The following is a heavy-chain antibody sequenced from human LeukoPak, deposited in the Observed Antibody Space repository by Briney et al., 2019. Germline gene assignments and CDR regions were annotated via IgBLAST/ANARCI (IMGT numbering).Heavy chain of an antibody. J-gene: IGHJ4*02. Sequence: SETLSLTCTVSGYSISSGYYWGWIRQPPGKGLEYIGSIHHRGSTFYNPSLKSRVTISVDTSKNQFSLKLSSVSAADTAVYYCARASSGWGFYWGQGTLVTVSS. CDR2: IHHRGST. V-gene: IGHV4-38-2*02. CDR3: ARASSGWGFY. CDR1: GYSISSGYY. D-gene: IGHD6-19*01.